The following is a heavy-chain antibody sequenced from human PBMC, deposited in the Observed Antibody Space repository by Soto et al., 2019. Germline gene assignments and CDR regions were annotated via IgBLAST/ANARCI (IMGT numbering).Heavy chain of an antibody. Sequence: ASVKVSCKASSYSFHTYAISWVRQAPGQGLEWVGWISGYNGNTNYAQKFQGRVTLTTDTSTKTAFMELRSLTGDDTAVYYCAREYGMDVWG. CDR3: AREYGMDV. CDR2: ISGYNGNT. J-gene: IGHJ6*02. CDR1: SYSFHTYA. V-gene: IGHV1-18*01.